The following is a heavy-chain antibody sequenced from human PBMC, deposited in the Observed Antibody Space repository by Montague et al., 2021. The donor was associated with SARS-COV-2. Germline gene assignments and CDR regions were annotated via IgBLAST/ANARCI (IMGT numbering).Heavy chain of an antibody. D-gene: IGHD2-21*02. CDR2: LSVSGGDT. CDR1: GFTFSDYA. J-gene: IGHJ6*02. CDR3: AKVEVTSIVYFGLDV. V-gene: IGHV3-23*01. Sequence: SLRLSCAASGFTFSDYAMHWVRQPPGKGLEWVSGLSVSGGDTYYTDSVKGRFTISRDNSKNKLYLQTHSLRAEDTAVYYCAKVEVTSIVYFGLDVWGQGTTVTVSS.